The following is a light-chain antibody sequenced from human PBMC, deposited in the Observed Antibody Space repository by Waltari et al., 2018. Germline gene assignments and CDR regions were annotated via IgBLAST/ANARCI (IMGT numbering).Light chain of an antibody. J-gene: IGKJ4*01. V-gene: IGKV1-5*03. CDR3: QRYDDYPPT. CDR1: QSISHW. CDR2: KAS. Sequence: DIQMTQSPSTLSASVGDRVTITCRASQSISHWLAWYQQKPGKAPKLLISKASSLEKEVPSRFSGSGSGTEFTLTITNLQPADFATFYCQRYDDYPPTCGGGNKVEIK.